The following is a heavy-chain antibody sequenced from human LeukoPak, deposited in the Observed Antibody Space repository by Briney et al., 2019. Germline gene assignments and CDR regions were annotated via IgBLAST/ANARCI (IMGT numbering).Heavy chain of an antibody. CDR2: IYYSGST. V-gene: IGHV4-59*01. Sequence: SETLSLTCTVSGGSISSYYWSWIRQPPGKGLEWIGYIYYSGSTNYNPSLKSRVAISVDTSKNQFSLKLSSVTAADTAVYYCARDSEGGSYYEGWGQGTLVTVSS. CDR3: ARDSEGGSYYEG. J-gene: IGHJ4*02. D-gene: IGHD1-26*01. CDR1: GGSISSYY.